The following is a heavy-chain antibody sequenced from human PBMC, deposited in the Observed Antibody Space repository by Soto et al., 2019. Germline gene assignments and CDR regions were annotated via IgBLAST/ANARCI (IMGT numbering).Heavy chain of an antibody. CDR3: ARVSRENQKKYSSGWSRGMDV. V-gene: IGHV4-4*02. CDR2: IYHSGST. Sequence: QVQLQESGPGLVKPSGTLSLTCAVSGGSISSSNWWSWVRQPPGKGLEWIGEIYHSGSTNYNPSLKSRVTISVDKSKNQFSLKLSSVTAADTAVYYCARVSRENQKKYSSGWSRGMDVWGQGTTVTVSS. CDR1: GGSISSSNW. J-gene: IGHJ6*02. D-gene: IGHD6-13*01.